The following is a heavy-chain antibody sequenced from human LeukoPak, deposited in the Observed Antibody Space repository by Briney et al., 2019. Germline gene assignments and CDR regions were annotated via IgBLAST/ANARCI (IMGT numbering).Heavy chain of an antibody. CDR1: GGSISSYY. CDR2: IYYSGST. V-gene: IGHV4-59*01. D-gene: IGHD6-13*01. CDR3: ARFRRSSSSPFDY. Sequence: SETLSLTCTVSGGSISSYYWSWIRQPPGQGLEWIGYIYYSGSTNYNPSLKSRVTISVDTSKNQFSLKLSSVTAADTAVYYCARFRRSSSSPFDYWGQGTLVTISS. J-gene: IGHJ4*02.